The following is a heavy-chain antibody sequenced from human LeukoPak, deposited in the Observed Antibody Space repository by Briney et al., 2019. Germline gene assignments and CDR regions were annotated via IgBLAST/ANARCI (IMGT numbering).Heavy chain of an antibody. D-gene: IGHD5-18*01. J-gene: IGHJ3*02. CDR2: ISWNSGSI. CDR3: AKDMSLLGHVDTANPEAFDI. V-gene: IGHV3-9*01. Sequence: SLRLSCAASGFTFDDYAMHWVRQAPGKGLEWVSGISWNSGSIGYADSVKGRFTISRDNAKNSLYLQMNGLRAEDTALYYCAKDMSLLGHVDTANPEAFDIWGQGTMVTVSS. CDR1: GFTFDDYA.